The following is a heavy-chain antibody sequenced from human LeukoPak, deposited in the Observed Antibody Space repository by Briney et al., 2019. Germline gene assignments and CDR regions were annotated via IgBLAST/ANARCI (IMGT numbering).Heavy chain of an antibody. V-gene: IGHV3-23*01. CDR1: GFTFSSYA. CDR3: AKGKAGGLVDLFDP. CDR2: VVVSYEGK. J-gene: IGHJ5*02. D-gene: IGHD3/OR15-3a*01. Sequence: GGSLRLSCAASGFTFSSYAMMWVRQARGKGLEWVSTVVVSYEGKFYANSVKGRFTISRDNSKSTLYMQMNSLRAEDTAVYYCAKGKAGGLVDLFDPWGQGTLVTVSS.